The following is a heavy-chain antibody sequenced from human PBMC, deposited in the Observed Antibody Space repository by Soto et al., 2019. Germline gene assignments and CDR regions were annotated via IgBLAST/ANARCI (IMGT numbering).Heavy chain of an antibody. D-gene: IGHD3-22*01. CDR1: GFTFSSYG. Sequence: QVQLVESGGGVVQPGRSLRLSCAASGFTFSSYGMHWVRQAPGKGLEWVAVISYDGSNKYYTDSVKGRFTISSDNSKNTLYLQMNSLRAEDTAVYFCAKDDSGAYFDYWGQGALVTVSS. CDR2: ISYDGSNK. CDR3: AKDDSGAYFDY. V-gene: IGHV3-30*18. J-gene: IGHJ4*02.